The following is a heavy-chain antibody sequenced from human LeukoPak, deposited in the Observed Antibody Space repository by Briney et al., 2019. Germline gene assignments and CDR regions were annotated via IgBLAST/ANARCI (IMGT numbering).Heavy chain of an antibody. J-gene: IGHJ4*02. CDR1: GFTFSSYW. CDR3: VGGSYYFDY. D-gene: IGHD1-26*01. V-gene: IGHV3-74*01. CDR2: INSDGSTT. Sequence: GGSLRLSCAASGFTFSSYWMHWVRQAPGKGLVWVSRINSDGSTTSYADSVKGRITISRDNAKNTLYLQMNSLRAENTAVYYCVGGSYYFDYWGQGTLVTVSS.